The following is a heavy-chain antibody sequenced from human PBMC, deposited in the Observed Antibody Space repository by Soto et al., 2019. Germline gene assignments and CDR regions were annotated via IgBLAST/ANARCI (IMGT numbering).Heavy chain of an antibody. CDR2: IWYDGSNK. CDR3: ARGPPRYDSGYYYYGMDV. D-gene: IGHD3-22*01. Sequence: GGSLRLSCAASGFTFSSYGMHWVRQAPGKGLEWVAVIWYDGSNKYYADSVKGRFTISRDNSKNTLYLQMNSLRAEDTAVYYCARGPPRYDSGYYYYGMDVWGQGTTVTVSS. CDR1: GFTFSSYG. V-gene: IGHV3-33*01. J-gene: IGHJ6*02.